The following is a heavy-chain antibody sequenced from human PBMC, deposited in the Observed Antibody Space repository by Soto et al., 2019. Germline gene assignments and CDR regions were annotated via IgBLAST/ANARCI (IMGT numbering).Heavy chain of an antibody. CDR3: AMRGYCISDGWKMGYYVMDV. CDR1: GGTFSTYA. Sequence: QAQLVQSGAEVKKPGSSVKVSCKASGGTFSTYAVSWVRQAPGQGLEWMGAIIPMSNTANYAQNYRDRVTFSADEATSTASMELGCLRAADTAVYYCAMRGYCISDGWKMGYYVMDVWGEGTTVTFSS. V-gene: IGHV1-69*12. D-gene: IGHD2-2*01. J-gene: IGHJ6*04. CDR2: IIPMSNTA.